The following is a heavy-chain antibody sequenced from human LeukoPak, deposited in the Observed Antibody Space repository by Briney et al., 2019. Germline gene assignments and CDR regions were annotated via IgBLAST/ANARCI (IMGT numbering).Heavy chain of an antibody. V-gene: IGHV4-38-2*01. CDR2: IYHSGST. CDR3: ARGTTDAFDI. J-gene: IGHJ3*02. D-gene: IGHD1-1*01. Sequence: SETLSLTCAVSGYSISSGYYWGWIRQPPGKGLEWIGSIYHSGSTYYNPSLKGRVTISVDTSKNQFSLKLSSVTAADTAVYYCARGTTDAFDIWGQGTMVTVSS. CDR1: GYSISSGYY.